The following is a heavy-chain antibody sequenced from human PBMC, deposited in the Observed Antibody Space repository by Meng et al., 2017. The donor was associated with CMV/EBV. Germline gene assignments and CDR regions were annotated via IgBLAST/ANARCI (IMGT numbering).Heavy chain of an antibody. D-gene: IGHD3-9*01. V-gene: IGHV4-59*01. Sequence: SETLSLTCTVSGVSISSYYWSWIRQPPGKGLEWIGYIYYSGSTNYNPSLKSRVTISVDTSKNQIYLKLSSVTAADTAVYYCARERVLYYDILTGWLGYYGMDVWGQGTTVTVSS. J-gene: IGHJ6*02. CDR3: ARERVLYYDILTGWLGYYGMDV. CDR1: GVSISSYY. CDR2: IYYSGST.